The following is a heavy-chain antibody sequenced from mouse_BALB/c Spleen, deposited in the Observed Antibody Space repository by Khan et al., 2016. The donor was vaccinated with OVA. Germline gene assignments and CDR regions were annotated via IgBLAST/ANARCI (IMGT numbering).Heavy chain of an antibody. Sequence: QVQLKESGPGLVAPSQNLSITCTVSGFSLPDYGVSWIRQPPGKGLDWLGVIWGGGTTYYNSALKSRMRMSKENSKSQVFLKMNSLQTDDTAMYYCAKGVWSYYFALDYWGQGTSVTVSS. V-gene: IGHV2-6-5*01. CDR1: GFSLPDYG. CDR3: AKGVWSYYFALDY. CDR2: IWGGGTT. J-gene: IGHJ4*01. D-gene: IGHD2-10*02.